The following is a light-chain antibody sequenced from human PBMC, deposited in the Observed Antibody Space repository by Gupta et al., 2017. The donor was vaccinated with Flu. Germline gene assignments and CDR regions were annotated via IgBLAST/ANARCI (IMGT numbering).Light chain of an antibody. CDR2: DVT. CDR3: SSYAGSFTFWI. J-gene: IGLJ2*01. V-gene: IGLV2-11*01. CDR1: SSDVGGYNY. Sequence: QSALTQPRSVSGSPGQSVTISCTGSSSDVGGYNYVSWYQQHPGQAPKLMIYDVTKRPSGIPDRFSASKSGNTASLTISGLQADDEADYYCSSYAGSFTFWIFGGGTRLTVL.